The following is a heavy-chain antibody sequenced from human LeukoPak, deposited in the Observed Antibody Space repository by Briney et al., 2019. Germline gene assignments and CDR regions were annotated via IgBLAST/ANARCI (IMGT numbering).Heavy chain of an antibody. CDR3: ANGRCSNYFDY. J-gene: IGHJ4*02. CDR2: ISSSSSYT. CDR1: GFTFSDYY. Sequence: PGGSLRLSCAASGFTFSDYYMSWIRQAPGKGLEWVSYISSSSSYTNYADSVKGRFTISRDNAKNSLYLQMNSLRAEDTAVYYCANGRCSNYFDYWGRGTLVTVSS. D-gene: IGHD1-26*01. V-gene: IGHV3-11*06.